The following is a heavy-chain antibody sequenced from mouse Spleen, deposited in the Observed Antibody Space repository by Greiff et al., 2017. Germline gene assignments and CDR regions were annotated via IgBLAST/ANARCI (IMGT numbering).Heavy chain of an antibody. CDR2: INPSSGYT. CDR3: ARGHYEYDEAWFAY. Sequence: VQLVESAAELARPGASVKMSCKASGYTFTSYTMHWVKQRPGQGLEWIGYINPSSGYTDYNQKFKDKTTLTADKSSSTAYMQLSSLTSEDSAVYYCARGHYEYDEAWFAYWGQGTLVTVSA. CDR1: GYTFTSYT. V-gene: IGHV1-4*02. D-gene: IGHD2-4*01. J-gene: IGHJ3*01.